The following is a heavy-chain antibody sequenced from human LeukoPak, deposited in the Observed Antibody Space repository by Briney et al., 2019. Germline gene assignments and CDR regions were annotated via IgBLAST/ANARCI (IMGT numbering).Heavy chain of an antibody. Sequence: SETLSLTCTVSGGSISSYYWSWIRHPPGKGLEWIGYIYYSGSTNYNPSLKSRVTISVDTSKNQFSLKLSSVTAADTAVYYCARVAARSDFDYWGQGTLVTVSS. CDR3: ARVAARSDFDY. CDR2: IYYSGST. J-gene: IGHJ4*02. D-gene: IGHD6-6*01. CDR1: GGSISSYY. V-gene: IGHV4-59*01.